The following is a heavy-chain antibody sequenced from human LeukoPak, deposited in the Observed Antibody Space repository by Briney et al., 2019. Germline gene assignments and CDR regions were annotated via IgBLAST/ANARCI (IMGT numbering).Heavy chain of an antibody. CDR3: AKGTKYDFWSGYYFGCYFDY. CDR2: ISYDGSNK. CDR1: GFTFSSYG. J-gene: IGHJ4*02. V-gene: IGHV3-30*18. Sequence: GGSLRLSCAASGFTFSSYGMHWVRQAPGKGLEWVAVISYDGSNKYYADSVKGRFTISRDNSKNTLYLQMNSLRAEDTAVYYCAKGTKYDFWSGYYFGCYFDYWGQGTLVTVSS. D-gene: IGHD3-3*01.